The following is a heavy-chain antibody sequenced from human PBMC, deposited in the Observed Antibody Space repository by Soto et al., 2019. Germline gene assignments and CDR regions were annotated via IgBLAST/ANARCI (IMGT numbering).Heavy chain of an antibody. J-gene: IGHJ3*02. Sequence: QVQLVQSGAEVKKPGSSVKVSCKASGGTFSSYTISWVRQAPGQGLEWMGRIIPILGIANYAQKFQGRDTITADKATSKAYMGLSSLRSEYTAVYCCARARGSDAFDIWGQGTMVTVSS. CDR3: ARARGSDAFDI. CDR1: GGTFSSYT. CDR2: IIPILGIA. V-gene: IGHV1-69*02.